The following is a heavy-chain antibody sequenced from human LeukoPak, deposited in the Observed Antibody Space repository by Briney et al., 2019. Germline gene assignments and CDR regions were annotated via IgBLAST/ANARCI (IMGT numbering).Heavy chain of an antibody. Sequence: PSETLSLTCTVSGGSISSHYWSWIRQPPGKGLEGIGYIYYSGSTNYNPSLKSRVTISVDTSKNQFSLKLSSVTAADAAVYYCAGVHLGYYYDSSGYYYDYWGQGALVTVSS. J-gene: IGHJ4*02. CDR3: AGVHLGYYYDSSGYYYDY. D-gene: IGHD3-22*01. CDR2: IYYSGST. V-gene: IGHV4-59*11. CDR1: GGSISSHY.